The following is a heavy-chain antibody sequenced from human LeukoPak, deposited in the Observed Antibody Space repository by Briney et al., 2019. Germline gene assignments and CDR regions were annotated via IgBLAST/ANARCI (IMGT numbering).Heavy chain of an antibody. CDR1: GFTFSSYG. D-gene: IGHD4-23*01. Sequence: PGGSLRLSCAASGFTFSSYGMHWVRQAPGKGLEWVAVISYDGSNKYYADSVKGRFTISRDNSKNTLYLQMNSLRAEDTAVYYCARVWGTVLGIIHYGGPYNWGQGTLVTVSS. V-gene: IGHV3-30*03. CDR2: ISYDGSNK. J-gene: IGHJ4*02. CDR3: ARVWGTVLGIIHYGGPYN.